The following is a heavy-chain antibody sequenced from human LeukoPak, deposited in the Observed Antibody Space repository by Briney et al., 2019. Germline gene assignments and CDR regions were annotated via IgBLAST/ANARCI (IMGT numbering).Heavy chain of an antibody. Sequence: SGGSLRLSCAASGFTVSSNYMSWVRQAPGKGLEWVSGISVSDDSTYYADSVKGRFTMSRDNSNNMLYLQMNSLRAEDTAVYYCAKDRYCSSTNCPYDYWGQGTLVTVSS. V-gene: IGHV3-23*01. CDR1: GFTVSSNY. J-gene: IGHJ4*02. CDR3: AKDRYCSSTNCPYDY. D-gene: IGHD2-2*01. CDR2: ISVSDDST.